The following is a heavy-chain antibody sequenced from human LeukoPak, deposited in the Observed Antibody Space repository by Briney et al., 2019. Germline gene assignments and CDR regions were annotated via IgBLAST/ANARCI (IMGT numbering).Heavy chain of an antibody. Sequence: ASVKVSCKVSGYSLTDLSMRWVRQAPGNGLEWMGGFDPEHREAIYAQKFHGRVSMTEDTSTDTAYMELSSLRSEDTAVYYCAAGGIYSLLDYWGQGTLVTVSS. D-gene: IGHD1-26*01. CDR2: FDPEHREA. J-gene: IGHJ4*02. V-gene: IGHV1-24*01. CDR3: AAGGIYSLLDY. CDR1: GYSLTDLS.